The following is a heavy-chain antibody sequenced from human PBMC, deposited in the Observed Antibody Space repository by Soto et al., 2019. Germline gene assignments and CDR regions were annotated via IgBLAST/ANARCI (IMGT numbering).Heavy chain of an antibody. CDR3: ASQSGIQLWLTPFAS. CDR2: IYSGGST. J-gene: IGHJ4*02. D-gene: IGHD5-18*01. V-gene: IGHV3-66*01. CDR1: GFTVSSNY. Sequence: GGSLRLSCAASGFTVSSNYMSWVRQAPGKGLEWVSVIYSGGSTYYADSVKGRFTISRDNSKNTLYLQMNSLRAEDTAVYYCASQSGIQLWLTPFASWGQGTLVTVSS.